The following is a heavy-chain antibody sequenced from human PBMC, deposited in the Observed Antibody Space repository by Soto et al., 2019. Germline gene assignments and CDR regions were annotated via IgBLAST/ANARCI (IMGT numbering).Heavy chain of an antibody. J-gene: IGHJ6*03. CDR1: GFTFSNAW. V-gene: IGHV3-15*01. CDR2: IKSKTDGGTT. Sequence: GGSLRLSCAASGFTFSNAWMSWVRQAPGKGLEWVGRIKSKTDGGTTDYAAPVKGRFTISRDGSKNTLYLQMNSLKTEDTAVYYCTAPTSPGDFWSGYYPYYYYMDVWGKGTTVTVSS. D-gene: IGHD3-3*01. CDR3: TAPTSPGDFWSGYYPYYYYMDV.